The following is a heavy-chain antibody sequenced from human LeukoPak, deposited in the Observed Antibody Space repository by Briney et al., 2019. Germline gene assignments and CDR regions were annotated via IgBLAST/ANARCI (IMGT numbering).Heavy chain of an antibody. CDR3: ARGYRRSAHRY. Sequence: GASVKVSCKASGYSFTDYYMYWFRQGPGQGLEWMGWINPNSGGTDYAQKFQGRVTMTRDTSINTAYMEMRTLRSDDTAVYYCARGYRRSAHRYWGQGTLVTVSS. J-gene: IGHJ4*02. CDR2: INPNSGGT. D-gene: IGHD1-26*01. CDR1: GYSFTDYY. V-gene: IGHV1-2*02.